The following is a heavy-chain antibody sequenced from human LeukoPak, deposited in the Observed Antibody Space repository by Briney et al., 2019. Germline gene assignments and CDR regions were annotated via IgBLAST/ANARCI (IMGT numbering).Heavy chain of an antibody. CDR2: ISSSGSAK. V-gene: IGHV3-48*02. CDR1: GFTFSNDW. CDR3: ASGSGH. J-gene: IGHJ4*02. D-gene: IGHD2-2*03. Sequence: GGSLRLSCAASGFTFSNDWMSWVRQAPGKGLEWVSHISSSGSAKYYADSVKGRFTISRDNAKNSLYLQMNSLRDEDTAVFYCASGSGHWGQGTLVTVSS.